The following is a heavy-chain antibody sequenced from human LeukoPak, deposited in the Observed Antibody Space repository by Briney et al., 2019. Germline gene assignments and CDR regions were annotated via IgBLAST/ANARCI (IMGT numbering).Heavy chain of an antibody. J-gene: IGHJ6*02. CDR1: GFTFSSYS. Sequence: GGSLRLSCAASGFTFSSYSMNWVRQAPGKGLEWVSSISSSSSYIYYADSVKGRFTISRDNAKNSLYLQMNSLRAEGTAVYYCAREVAVTSVYYYYYGMDVWGQGTTVTVSS. CDR3: AREVAVTSVYYYYYGMDV. CDR2: ISSSSSYI. D-gene: IGHD6-19*01. V-gene: IGHV3-21*01.